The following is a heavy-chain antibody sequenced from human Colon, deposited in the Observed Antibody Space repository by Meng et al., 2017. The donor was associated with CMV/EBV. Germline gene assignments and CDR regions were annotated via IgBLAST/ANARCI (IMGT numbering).Heavy chain of an antibody. CDR3: ARGPPAARGYFQH. CDR1: GFRFSSYW. J-gene: IGHJ1*01. CDR2: INQDGSEK. V-gene: IGHV3-7*01. D-gene: IGHD2-2*01. Sequence: GESLKISCAASGFRFSSYWMNWVRQAPGKGPEWVANINQDGSEKWYVDSVQGRFTISRDNDKNSLYLQVNNLRAEDTAVYYCARGPPAARGYFQHWGQGTLVTVSS.